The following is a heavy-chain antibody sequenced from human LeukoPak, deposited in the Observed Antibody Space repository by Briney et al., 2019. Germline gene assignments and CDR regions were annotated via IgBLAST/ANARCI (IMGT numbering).Heavy chain of an antibody. CDR3: ARDGGYCSGSSCYITNWFDP. Sequence: SETLSLTCTVSGAFISSSYWSWIRQPPGKGMEWIGYISNSGTTNYNPSLKSRATFSLDTSKNQLSLKLSSVIVADTAVYYCARDGGYCSGSSCYITNWFDPWGQGTLVTVSS. J-gene: IGHJ5*02. CDR2: ISNSGTT. CDR1: GAFISSSY. V-gene: IGHV4-59*01. D-gene: IGHD2-15*01.